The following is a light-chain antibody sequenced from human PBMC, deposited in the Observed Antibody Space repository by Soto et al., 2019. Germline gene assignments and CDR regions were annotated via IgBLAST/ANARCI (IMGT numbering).Light chain of an antibody. Sequence: DIQMTQSPSSLSASVGDRVTITCQASQDISKYLNWYQQQPGKAPKLLIYDASNLETGVPSRFSGTGAGAYYTFTFSRLHPEDFATYHCQQYDSFPFTFGPGTKVEIK. J-gene: IGKJ3*01. V-gene: IGKV1-33*01. CDR3: QQYDSFPFT. CDR1: QDISKY. CDR2: DAS.